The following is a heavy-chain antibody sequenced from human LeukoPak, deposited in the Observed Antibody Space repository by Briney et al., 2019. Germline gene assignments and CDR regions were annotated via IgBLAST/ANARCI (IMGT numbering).Heavy chain of an antibody. CDR2: IKQDGSEK. CDR3: ARDCSTTNCYSGYLDN. Sequence: GGSLRLSCAASGFDLTTYAMTWVRQAPGKGLEWVANIKQDGSEKYYVDSVRGRFTISRDNAENSLYLQMNSLRAEDTAVYYCARDCSTTNCYSGYLDNWGQGTLVTVSS. V-gene: IGHV3-7*01. D-gene: IGHD2-2*01. CDR1: GFDLTTYA. J-gene: IGHJ4*02.